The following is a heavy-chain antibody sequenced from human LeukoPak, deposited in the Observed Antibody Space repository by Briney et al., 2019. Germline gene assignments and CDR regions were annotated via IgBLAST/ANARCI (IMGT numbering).Heavy chain of an antibody. CDR3: AGSGSSWYSLDN. V-gene: IGHV3-33*01. Sequence: GGSLRLSCAASGFTFSGYAMHWVRPAPGKGLEWVAVIWYDGSNKYYADSVKGRFTISRDNSKNTLYLQMNSLRAEDTAVYYCAGSGSSWYSLDNWGQGTLVTVSS. CDR2: IWYDGSNK. CDR1: GFTFSGYA. D-gene: IGHD6-13*01. J-gene: IGHJ4*02.